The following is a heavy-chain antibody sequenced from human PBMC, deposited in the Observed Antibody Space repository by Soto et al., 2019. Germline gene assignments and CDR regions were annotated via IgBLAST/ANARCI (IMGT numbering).Heavy chain of an antibody. D-gene: IGHD5-18*01. CDR1: GYRFRDYG. CDR2: VSAYNDNT. CDR3: ARDQDAYTYADAY. Sequence: QIQLVQSGAAVKKPGASVKVSCKASGYRFRDYGISWVRQAPGQGLEWMGWVSAYNDNTKYSQKVQGRVTMTADTSSSTAYMELRDLGSDDTAVYYCARDQDAYTYADAYGGQGTLVTVSS. J-gene: IGHJ4*02. V-gene: IGHV1-18*01.